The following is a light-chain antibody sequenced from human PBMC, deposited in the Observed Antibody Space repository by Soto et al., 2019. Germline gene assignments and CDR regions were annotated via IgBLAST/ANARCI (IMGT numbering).Light chain of an antibody. V-gene: IGKV3-15*01. CDR2: GAS. J-gene: IGKJ4*01. CDR3: QQYNKCPRT. CDR1: ESVSNN. Sequence: EIVLTQSPATLSVSQGERATLSCRASESVSNNLAWYQQKPGQAPRLLIFGASARATGIPARFSGSGSGTEFTLTISSLQSEDFAVYYCQQYNKCPRTFGGGTKVEIK.